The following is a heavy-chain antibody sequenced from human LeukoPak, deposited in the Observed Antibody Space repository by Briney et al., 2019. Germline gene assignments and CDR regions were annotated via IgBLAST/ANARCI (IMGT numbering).Heavy chain of an antibody. Sequence: SETLSLTCTVSGGSISSSSYYWGWIRQPPGKGLEWIGSIYYSGSTYYNPSLKSRATISVDTSKNQFSLKLSSVTAADTAVYYCARARYDILTGYLGAFDYWGQGTLVTVSS. D-gene: IGHD3-9*01. CDR1: GGSISSSSYY. CDR3: ARARYDILTGYLGAFDY. CDR2: IYYSGST. J-gene: IGHJ4*02. V-gene: IGHV4-39*07.